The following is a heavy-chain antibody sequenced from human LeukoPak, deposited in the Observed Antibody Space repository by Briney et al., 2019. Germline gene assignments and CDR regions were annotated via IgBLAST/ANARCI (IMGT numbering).Heavy chain of an antibody. Sequence: ASVKVSCKASGGTFSSYAISWVRQAPGQGLEWMGRIIPIFGTANYAQKFQGRVTITTDESTSTAYMELSSLRSEDTAVYYCARVGIAVAGTQDGEIDYWGQGTLVTVS. D-gene: IGHD6-19*01. CDR3: ARVGIAVAGTQDGEIDY. CDR1: GGTFSSYA. J-gene: IGHJ4*02. V-gene: IGHV1-69*05. CDR2: IIPIFGTA.